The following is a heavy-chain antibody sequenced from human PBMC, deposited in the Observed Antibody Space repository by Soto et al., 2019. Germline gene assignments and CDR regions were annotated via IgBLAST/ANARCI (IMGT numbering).Heavy chain of an antibody. J-gene: IGHJ4*02. CDR3: ARGADYGDYVDYFDY. CDR2: IWYDGRKR. V-gene: IGHV3-33*01. Sequence: GGSLRLSCVASGFTFSSYGLRWVRQAPGKGRAWVAVIWYDGRKRYYEDSVKGRFTISRDNSKNTLYLQMNSLRAEDTAVYYCARGADYGDYVDYFDYCGQVPLVTVSS. D-gene: IGHD4-17*01. CDR1: GFTFSSYG.